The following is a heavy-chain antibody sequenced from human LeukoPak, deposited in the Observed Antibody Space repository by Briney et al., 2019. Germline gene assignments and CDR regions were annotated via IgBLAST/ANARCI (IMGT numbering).Heavy chain of an antibody. V-gene: IGHV4-59*01. CDR1: GGSISSYY. CDR2: IYYSGST. J-gene: IGHJ5*02. Sequence: PSETLSLICTVSGGSISSYYWSWIRQPPGKGLEWIGYIYYSGSTNYNPSLKSRVTISVDTSKNQFSLKLSSVTAADTAVYYCARDIAAAGGWFDPWGQGTLVTVSS. D-gene: IGHD6-13*01. CDR3: ARDIAAAGGWFDP.